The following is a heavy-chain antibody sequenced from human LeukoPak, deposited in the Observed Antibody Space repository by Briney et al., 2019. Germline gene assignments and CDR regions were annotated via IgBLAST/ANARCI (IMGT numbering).Heavy chain of an antibody. D-gene: IGHD6-13*01. CDR1: GFTFSSYA. CDR3: ARAVSSSWAHYFDY. J-gene: IGHJ4*02. Sequence: GGSLRLSCAASGFTFSSYAMSWVRQAPGKGLEWVSTISSSGGSTYYADSVKGRFTISRDNSKNTLYLQMNSLRAEDTAVYYCARAVSSSWAHYFDYWGQGTLVTVSS. V-gene: IGHV3-23*01. CDR2: ISSSGGST.